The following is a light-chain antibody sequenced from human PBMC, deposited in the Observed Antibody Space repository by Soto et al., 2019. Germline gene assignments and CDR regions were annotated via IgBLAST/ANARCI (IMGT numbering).Light chain of an antibody. CDR2: GAS. J-gene: IGKJ2*01. CDR3: QHYKSWPHT. V-gene: IGKV3-15*01. Sequence: IVMTQSPATLSMSPGQGASLYCRASQNIGSNLAWYQQNPGQAPRLLISGASTRATGVPARFSGSGSGTEFTLTISSLQSEDFAVYYCQHYKSWPHTFGQGTKLEIK. CDR1: QNIGSN.